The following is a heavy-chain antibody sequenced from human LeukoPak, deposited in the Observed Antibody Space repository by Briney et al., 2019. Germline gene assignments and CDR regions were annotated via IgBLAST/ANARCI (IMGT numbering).Heavy chain of an antibody. V-gene: IGHV3-23*01. J-gene: IGHJ6*02. CDR1: GFAFSTYA. CDR3: AKDKSYGMDV. CDR2: LSGSGSST. Sequence: SGRSLRLSCAASGFAFSTYAMCWVRQAPGKGLEWVSALSGSGSSTYYADSVKGRFTISRDNSKNTLYLQLNNLRAEDTAVYYCAKDKSYGMDVWGQGTTVTVSS.